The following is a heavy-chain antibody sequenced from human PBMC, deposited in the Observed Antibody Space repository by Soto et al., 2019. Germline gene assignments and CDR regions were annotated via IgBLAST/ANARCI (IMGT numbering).Heavy chain of an antibody. V-gene: IGHV3-11*01. J-gene: IGHJ4*02. D-gene: IGHD2-15*01. CDR1: GFIFSDYY. Sequence: GGSLRLSCEASGFIFSDYYMSWIRQTPGRGLEWASYISTNGRNIYYADSVKGRFTISRDNTKNSLYLQMNSLRAEDTAVYYCARLPPPSCSGGSCSPYWGQGTLVTVSS. CDR3: ARLPPPSCSGGSCSPY. CDR2: ISTNGRNI.